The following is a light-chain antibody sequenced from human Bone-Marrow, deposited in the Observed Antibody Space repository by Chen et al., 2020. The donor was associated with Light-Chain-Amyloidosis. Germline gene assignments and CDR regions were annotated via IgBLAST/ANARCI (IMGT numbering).Light chain of an antibody. J-gene: IGLJ3*02. CDR3: ISHTSSGTLWV. CDR2: EVS. CDR1: SSDVGGYNL. V-gene: IGLV2-14*01. Sequence: QSALTQPASVSGSPGQSITISCTGTSSDVGGYNLVSWYQHYPGKAPKLLIYEVSNRPSGVSNRFSGSKSGNTASLTISGLQAEDEADYYCISHTSSGTLWVFGGGTKLTVL.